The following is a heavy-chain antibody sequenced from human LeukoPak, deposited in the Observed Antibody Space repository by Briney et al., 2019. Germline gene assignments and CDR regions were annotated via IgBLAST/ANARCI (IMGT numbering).Heavy chain of an antibody. V-gene: IGHV5-51*01. CDR1: GYSFTSYW. CDR3: ARHSYDSSDFHYMDV. Sequence: GGSLKISCKGSGYSFTSYWIGWVRQMPGKGLEWMGIIYPDDSDTRYSPSFQGQVTISADKSISTPYLQWSTLRASDTAIYYCARHSYDSSDFHYMDVWGKGTTVTISS. J-gene: IGHJ6*03. D-gene: IGHD3-22*01. CDR2: IYPDDSDT.